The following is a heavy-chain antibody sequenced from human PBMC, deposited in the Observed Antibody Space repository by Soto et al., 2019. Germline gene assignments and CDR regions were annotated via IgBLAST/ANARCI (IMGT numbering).Heavy chain of an antibody. J-gene: IGHJ4*02. CDR3: ARAGDIVVVPAAMPLDY. CDR2: MNPNSGNT. D-gene: IGHD2-2*01. V-gene: IGHV1-8*01. Sequence: ASVKVSCKASGYTFTSYDINWVRQATGQGLEWMGWMNPNSGNTGYAQKFQGRVTMTRNTSISTAYMELSRLRSEDTAVYYCARAGDIVVVPAAMPLDYWGQGTLVTVSS. CDR1: GYTFTSYD.